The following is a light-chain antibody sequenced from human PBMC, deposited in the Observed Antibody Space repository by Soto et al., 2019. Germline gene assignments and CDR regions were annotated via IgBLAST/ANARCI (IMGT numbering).Light chain of an antibody. J-gene: IGKJ1*01. Sequence: EIVLTQSPGTLSLSPGERATLSCRASQSVSSSYLAWYQQKPGQAPRLLIYGASSRATGIPDRFSGSGSGTDFTLTISRLETEDFAVYYCQQYGSSWTFGQGTKVEIQ. CDR1: QSVSSSY. CDR2: GAS. CDR3: QQYGSSWT. V-gene: IGKV3-20*01.